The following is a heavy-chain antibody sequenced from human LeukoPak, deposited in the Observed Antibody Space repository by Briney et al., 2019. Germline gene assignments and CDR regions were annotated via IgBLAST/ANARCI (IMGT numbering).Heavy chain of an antibody. D-gene: IGHD3-9*01. CDR1: GYSFTSYW. CDR3: ARRGAYDTLTGSYYFDY. CDR2: IYPGDSDT. Sequence: GESLKISCKGSGYSFTSYWIGWVRQMPGKGLEWMGIIYPGDSDTTYNPSFQGQITISADKSITTAYLQWGSLKASDTGMYYCARRGAYDTLTGSYYFDYWGQGTLVTVSS. V-gene: IGHV5-51*01. J-gene: IGHJ4*02.